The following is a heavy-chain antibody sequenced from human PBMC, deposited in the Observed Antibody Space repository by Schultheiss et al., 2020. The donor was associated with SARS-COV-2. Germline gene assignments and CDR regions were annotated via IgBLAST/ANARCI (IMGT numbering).Heavy chain of an antibody. D-gene: IGHD4-17*01. V-gene: IGHV4-38-2*02. CDR2: IYHSGST. CDR1: GGSISSYY. CDR3: ARVLAYGDLRDY. Sequence: GSLRLSCTVSGGSISSYYWSWIRQPPGKGLEWIGSIYHSGSTYYNPSLKSRVTISVDTSKNQFSLKLSSVTAADTAVYYCARVLAYGDLRDYWGQGTLVTVSS. J-gene: IGHJ4*02.